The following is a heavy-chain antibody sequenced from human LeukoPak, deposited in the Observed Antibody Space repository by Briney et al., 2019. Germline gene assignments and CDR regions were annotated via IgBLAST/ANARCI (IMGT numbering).Heavy chain of an antibody. V-gene: IGHV1-8*02. CDR3: ARKYCSSTSCYLPWGYYYGMDV. D-gene: IGHD2-2*01. J-gene: IGHJ6*02. Sequence: GASVTVSCKASGYTFTGYYMHWVRQAPGQGLEWMGWMNPNSGNTGYAQKFQGRVTMTRNTSISTAYMELSSLRSEDTAVYYCARKYCSSTSCYLPWGYYYGMDVWGQGTTVTVSS. CDR2: MNPNSGNT. CDR1: GYTFTGYY.